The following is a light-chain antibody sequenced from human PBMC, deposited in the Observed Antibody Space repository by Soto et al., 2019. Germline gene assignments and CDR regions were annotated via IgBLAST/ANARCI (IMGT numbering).Light chain of an antibody. CDR3: HQYGSSPPYT. Sequence: EIVLTQSPGTLSLSPGERATLSCRASQSVSSTYLVWYQQKPGQAPRLLIYGASSRATGIPDRFSGSGSGKDFTLTISRLEPEDFAVYSCHQYGSSPPYTFGQGTKLEIK. J-gene: IGKJ2*01. CDR1: QSVSSTY. CDR2: GAS. V-gene: IGKV3-20*01.